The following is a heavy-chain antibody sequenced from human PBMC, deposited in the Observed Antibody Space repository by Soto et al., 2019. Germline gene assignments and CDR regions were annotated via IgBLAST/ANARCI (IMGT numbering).Heavy chain of an antibody. CDR3: ARDPSEGRVGNWFES. CDR2: ISSSTSYV. V-gene: IGHV3-21*06. CDR1: GFTFSRYG. Sequence: EVQLVESGGGLVKPGGSRRLSCAASGFTFSRYGMNWLRQAPGKGLEWVASISSSTSYVYYADSVKGRFSISRDNAQNILYLEMYALRIEDTAVYYCARDPSEGRVGNWFESWGQGTLVAVSS. D-gene: IGHD2-2*01. J-gene: IGHJ5*01.